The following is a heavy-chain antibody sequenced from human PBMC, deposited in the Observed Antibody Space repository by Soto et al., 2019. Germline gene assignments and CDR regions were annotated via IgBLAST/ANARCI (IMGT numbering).Heavy chain of an antibody. D-gene: IGHD4-17*01. CDR2: IIPNYEAA. J-gene: IGHJ3*02. Sequence: QVQLVQSGAEVRKPGSSVKVSCEASGGSFNNYVISWLRQAPGQGLEWMGGIIPNYEAANYAQKFPGRLTITADKATNTAYMELNSLRPEDRATYYCARYWNAGTLYGAFDIWGQGTTVIVS. CDR1: GGSFNNYV. CDR3: ARYWNAGTLYGAFDI. V-gene: IGHV1-69*06.